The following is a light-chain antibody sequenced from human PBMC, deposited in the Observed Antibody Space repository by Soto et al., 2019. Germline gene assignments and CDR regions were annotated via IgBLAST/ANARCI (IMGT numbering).Light chain of an antibody. CDR1: QSINTY. CDR2: GAS. Sequence: DTQMTQSPSSLSASVGDRCTITCRASQSINTYLNWFQQKPGEAPKLLIYGASSLHSGVPSRFSGSGSGTDFTLTISNLQPEDFATYYCQQSYTTPLTFGPGIKVD. J-gene: IGKJ3*01. CDR3: QQSYTTPLT. V-gene: IGKV1-39*01.